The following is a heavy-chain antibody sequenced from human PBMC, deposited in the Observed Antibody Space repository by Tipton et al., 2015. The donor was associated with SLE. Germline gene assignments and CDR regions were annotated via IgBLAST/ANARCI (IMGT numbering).Heavy chain of an antibody. J-gene: IGHJ6*03. CDR1: GYSIASGHY. V-gene: IGHV4-38-2*02. Sequence: LRFSCAVSGYSIASGHYWGWIRQSPGKGLEWIGSFFHTESIHYNPSLKSRVTMSVDTSKNHFFLRVNSVTAADPAVYYCAREGSQPRNYYYNYMDVWGKGTTVTISS. D-gene: IGHD2-2*01. CDR2: FFHTESI. CDR3: AREGSQPRNYYYNYMDV.